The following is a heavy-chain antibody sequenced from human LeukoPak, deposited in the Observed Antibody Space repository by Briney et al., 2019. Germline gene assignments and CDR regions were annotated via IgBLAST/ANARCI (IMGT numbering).Heavy chain of an antibody. V-gene: IGHV3-48*03. CDR1: GFTFSSYE. CDR2: ISSSGSTI. J-gene: IGHJ1*01. CDR3: ANQVVPAASEYFQH. Sequence: GGSLRLSCAASGFTFSSYEMNWVRQAPGKGLEWVSYISSSGSTIYYADSVKGRFTISRDNSKNTLYLQMNSLRAEDTAVYYCANQVVPAASEYFQHWGQGTLVTVSS. D-gene: IGHD2-2*01.